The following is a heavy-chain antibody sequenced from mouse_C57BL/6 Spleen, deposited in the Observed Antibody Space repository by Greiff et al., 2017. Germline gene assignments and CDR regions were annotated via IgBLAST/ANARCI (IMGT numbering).Heavy chain of an antibody. V-gene: IGHV5-4*01. CDR1: GFTFSSYA. CDR2: ISACGSYT. D-gene: IGHD2-4*01. CDR3: AREGGYYDYDGGAMDD. Sequence: EVQLQQSGGGLVKPGGSLKLSCAASGFTFSSYAMSWVRQTPEKRLEWVATISACGSYTFYPDNVKGRFTISRDNAKNNLYLQMSHLKCEDTAMYYCAREGGYYDYDGGAMDDWGQGTSVTVSS. J-gene: IGHJ4*01.